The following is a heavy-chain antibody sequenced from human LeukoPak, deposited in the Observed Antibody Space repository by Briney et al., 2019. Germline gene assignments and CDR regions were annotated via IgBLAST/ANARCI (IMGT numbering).Heavy chain of an antibody. CDR1: GGSISSYY. CDR3: ARAKPSGLFDY. Sequence: SETLSLTCTVSGGSISSYYWSWIRQPPGKGLEWIGYIYYSGSTNYNPSLKSRVTKSVDMSKNQFSLKQSSGTAADTAVYYWARAKPSGLFDYWGQGTLVTVSS. CDR2: IYYSGST. D-gene: IGHD6-19*01. J-gene: IGHJ4*02. V-gene: IGHV4-59*01.